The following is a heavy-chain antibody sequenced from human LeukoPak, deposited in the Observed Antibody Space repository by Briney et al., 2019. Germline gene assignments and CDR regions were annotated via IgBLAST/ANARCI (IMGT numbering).Heavy chain of an antibody. D-gene: IGHD5-18*01. J-gene: IGHJ6*02. V-gene: IGHV4-39*01. Sequence: PSETLSLTCTVSVGSMSSSSYYWGWIRQPPGKGLEWIGSIYYSGSTYYNPSLKSRVTISVDTSRNQFSLKLSSVPGADTAVYYCVSLDTAMAVSGIDVWGQGTTVTVSS. CDR1: VGSMSSSSYY. CDR3: VSLDTAMAVSGIDV. CDR2: IYYSGST.